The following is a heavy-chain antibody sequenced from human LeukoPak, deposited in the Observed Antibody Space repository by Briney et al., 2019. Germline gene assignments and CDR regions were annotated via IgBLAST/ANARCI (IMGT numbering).Heavy chain of an antibody. D-gene: IGHD2-15*01. Sequence: GGSLRLSCAASGFTFSSYSMNWVRQAPGKGLEWVSYISSSSSTIYYADSVKGRFTISRDNAKNSLYLQMNSLRAEDTAVYYCARDKGGTSPPLGYWGQGTLVTVSS. V-gene: IGHV3-48*04. CDR1: GFTFSSYS. J-gene: IGHJ4*02. CDR3: ARDKGGTSPPLGY. CDR2: ISSSSSTI.